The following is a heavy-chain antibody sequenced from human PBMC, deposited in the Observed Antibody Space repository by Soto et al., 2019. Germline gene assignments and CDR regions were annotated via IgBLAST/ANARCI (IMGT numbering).Heavy chain of an antibody. CDR1: GYPLITYF. Sequence: QVQLVQPGAEVKKPGAAVKVSCKASGYPLITYFMHWVRQAPGQGLEWMGVINPSRGTTTYAQKFKDRVTMTRDTSASTVYMELSSLRSEDTAMYYCARSYISSSYWFDPWGQGTRVTVTS. CDR3: ARSYISSSYWFDP. D-gene: IGHD6-6*01. CDR2: INPSRGTT. J-gene: IGHJ5*02. V-gene: IGHV1-46*03.